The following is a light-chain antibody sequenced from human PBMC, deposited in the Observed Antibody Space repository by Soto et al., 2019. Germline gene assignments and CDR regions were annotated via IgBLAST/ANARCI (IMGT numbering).Light chain of an antibody. V-gene: IGKV1-5*03. Sequence: DIQLTQSPSTLSGSVGDRVTITCRASQSISSWLAWYQQKPGKAPKLLIHKASTLESWVPSRFSGSGSGTEFTLTISSLQPDDFATYYCQQYNSFWTFGQGTKVDIK. CDR3: QQYNSFWT. CDR1: QSISSW. CDR2: KAS. J-gene: IGKJ1*01.